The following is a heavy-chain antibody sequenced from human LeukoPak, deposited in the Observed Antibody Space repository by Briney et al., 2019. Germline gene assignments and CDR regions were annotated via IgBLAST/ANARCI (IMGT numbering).Heavy chain of an antibody. CDR2: ISSSSSTI. J-gene: IGHJ4*02. CDR1: GFTFSSYS. V-gene: IGHV3-48*01. CDR3: TTDLRYFDWLSLPFDY. Sequence: GGSLRLSCAASGFTFSSYSMNWVRQAPGKGLEWVSYISSSSSTIYYADSVKGGFTISRDNAKNSLYLQMNSLKTEDTAVYYCTTDLRYFDWLSLPFDYWGQGTLVTVSS. D-gene: IGHD3-9*01.